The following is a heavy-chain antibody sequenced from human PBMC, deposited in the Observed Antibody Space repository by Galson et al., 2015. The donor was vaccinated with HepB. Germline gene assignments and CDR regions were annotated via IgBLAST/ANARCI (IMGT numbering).Heavy chain of an antibody. CDR2: INHSGST. V-gene: IGHV4-34*01. CDR1: GGSFSGYY. CDR3: ARGREWLGLP. D-gene: IGHD6-19*01. J-gene: IGHJ4*02. Sequence: ETLSLTCAVYGGSFSGYYWSWIRQPPGKGLEWIGEINHSGSTNYNPSLKSRVTISVDTSKNQFSLKLSSVTAADTAVYYCARGREWLGLPWGQGTLVTVSS.